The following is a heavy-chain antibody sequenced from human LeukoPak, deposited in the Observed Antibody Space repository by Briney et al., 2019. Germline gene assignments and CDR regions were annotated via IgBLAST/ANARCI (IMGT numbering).Heavy chain of an antibody. CDR1: GYTFTNFG. J-gene: IGHJ5*02. V-gene: IGHV1-18*01. CDR2: ISAYNGNT. D-gene: IGHD2-2*01. CDR3: ARGGVVPATVSNWFDP. Sequence: ASVKVSCXASGYTFTNFGITWVRQAPGQGLEWMGWISAYNGNTKYAQNLQGRVTMTTDTSTSTAYMELRSLISDDTAIYYCARGGVVPATVSNWFDPWGQGTLVTVSS.